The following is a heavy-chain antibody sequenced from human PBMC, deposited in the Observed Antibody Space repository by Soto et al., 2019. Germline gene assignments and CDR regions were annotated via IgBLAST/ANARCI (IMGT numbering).Heavy chain of an antibody. CDR2: ISSNGGST. D-gene: IGHD7-27*01. J-gene: IGHJ3*02. Sequence: GGSLRLSCSASGFTFSSYAMHWVRQAPGKGLEYVSAISSNGGSTYYADSVKGRFTISRDNSKKTLYLQMSSLRAEDTAVYYCVKETGEGGAFDIWGQGTMVTVSS. CDR3: VKETGEGGAFDI. CDR1: GFTFSSYA. V-gene: IGHV3-64D*06.